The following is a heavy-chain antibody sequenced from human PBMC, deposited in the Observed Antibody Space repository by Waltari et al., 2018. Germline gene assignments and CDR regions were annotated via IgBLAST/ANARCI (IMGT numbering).Heavy chain of an antibody. Sequence: EVQLVESGGGLVKPGGSLRLSCAASGFTFSSYSMNWVRQAPGKGLEWVSSIISSSSYIYYADSVKGRFTISRDNAKNSLYLQMNSLRAEDTAVYYCARGSGAGGATRGYYMDVWGKGTTVTVSS. CDR1: GFTFSSYS. CDR3: ARGSGAGGATRGYYMDV. CDR2: IISSSSYI. D-gene: IGHD2-15*01. V-gene: IGHV3-21*01. J-gene: IGHJ6*03.